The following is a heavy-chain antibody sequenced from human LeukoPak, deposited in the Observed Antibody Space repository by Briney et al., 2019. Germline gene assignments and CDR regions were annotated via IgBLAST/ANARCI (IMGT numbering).Heavy chain of an antibody. CDR2: IYPGDSDT. V-gene: IGHV5-51*01. Sequence: GESLQISCQGSGYSFTSYWIGWVRQMPGKGLEWMGTIYPGDSDTRYSPSFQGQVTISADKSISTAYLQWSSLKASDTAMYYCARIVEMATITDYWGQGTLVTVSS. CDR3: ARIVEMATITDY. CDR1: GYSFTSYW. J-gene: IGHJ4*02. D-gene: IGHD5-24*01.